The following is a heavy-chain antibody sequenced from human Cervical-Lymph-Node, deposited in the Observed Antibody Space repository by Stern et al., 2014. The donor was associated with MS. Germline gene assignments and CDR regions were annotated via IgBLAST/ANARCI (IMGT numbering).Heavy chain of an antibody. J-gene: IGHJ4*02. CDR2: ISGDTGTT. CDR3: ARGPFLLN. Sequence: EVQLVESGGGLIQPGGSLRLSCTASGFIFSDYPIHWVRQAPGKGLEWISYISGDTGTTSYADSVRGRFTVSRDNALNFVVLQMKNLTDEDPAVYYCARGPFLLNWGQGTQVTVSS. CDR1: GFIFSDYP. V-gene: IGHV3-48*02.